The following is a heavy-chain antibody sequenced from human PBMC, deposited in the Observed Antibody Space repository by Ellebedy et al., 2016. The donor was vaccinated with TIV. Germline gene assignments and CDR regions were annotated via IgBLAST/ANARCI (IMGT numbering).Heavy chain of an antibody. CDR3: ARVMTGNSPYY. J-gene: IGHJ4*02. V-gene: IGHV1-18*01. Sequence: ASVKVSCXASGYTFTTYGISWMRQAPGQGLDWMGWISTFSGNTNYAQKFQGRVTMTTDTSTTTSYMEMRNLISDDTAVYYCARVMTGNSPYYWGQGTLVTVSS. CDR2: ISTFSGNT. CDR1: GYTFTTYG. D-gene: IGHD4-23*01.